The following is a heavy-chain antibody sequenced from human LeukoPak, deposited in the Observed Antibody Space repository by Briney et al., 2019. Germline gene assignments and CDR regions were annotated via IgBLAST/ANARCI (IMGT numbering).Heavy chain of an antibody. V-gene: IGHV1-46*01. CDR3: ARETALVTNYYSYYGMDV. CDR2: INPIGART. D-gene: IGHD5-18*01. Sequence: ASVNVSCKASGYTFTSYYMHWVRQAPGQGLDWMGIINPIGARTTYAQKFRGRLTMTRDTSTSTVYMELSSLRSEDTAVYYCARETALVTNYYSYYGMDVWGQGTTVTVSS. J-gene: IGHJ6*02. CDR1: GYTFTSYY.